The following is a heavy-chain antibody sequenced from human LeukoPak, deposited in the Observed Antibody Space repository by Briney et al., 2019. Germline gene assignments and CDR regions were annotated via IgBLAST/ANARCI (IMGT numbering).Heavy chain of an antibody. D-gene: IGHD1/OR15-1a*01. CDR3: AREGPETRYYSYYMDV. Sequence: SQTLSLTCAISGDSVSSNSAAWNWIRQSPSRGLEWLGRTYYRSKWYNDYAVSVKSRININTDTSKHQFSLQLNSVTPEDTAVYYCAREGPETRYYSYYMDVWGKGTTVTISS. CDR2: TYYRSKWYN. V-gene: IGHV6-1*01. CDR1: GDSVSSNSAA. J-gene: IGHJ6*03.